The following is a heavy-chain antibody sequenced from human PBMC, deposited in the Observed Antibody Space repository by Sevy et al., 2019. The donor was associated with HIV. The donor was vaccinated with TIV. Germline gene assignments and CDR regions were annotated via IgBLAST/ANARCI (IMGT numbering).Heavy chain of an antibody. CDR1: GGSITDKKYY. CDR2: ISYGGST. CDR3: ARLAYGDYAGMFDY. V-gene: IGHV4-39*01. J-gene: IGHJ4*02. D-gene: IGHD4-17*01. Sequence: SETLSLTCTVSGGSITDKKYYWAWIRQPPGKGLEWIGSISYGGSTYYNPSLRSRVTMSVDMSKNQFSLKVSSVTAADTAVYYCARLAYGDYAGMFDYWGQGTLVTVSS.